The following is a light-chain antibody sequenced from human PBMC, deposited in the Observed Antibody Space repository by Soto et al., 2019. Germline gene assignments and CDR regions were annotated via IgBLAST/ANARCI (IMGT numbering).Light chain of an antibody. CDR2: GAS. CDR1: QSVSSNY. Sequence: EIVLTQSPGTLSLSPGERATLSCRASQSVSSNYLAWYQQKPGQAPRPLIYGASSRATGIPDRFSGSGAGTDFTLTISRLEPEELAVDYCQQYGSSPWTFGQGTKVEIK. J-gene: IGKJ1*01. V-gene: IGKV3-20*01. CDR3: QQYGSSPWT.